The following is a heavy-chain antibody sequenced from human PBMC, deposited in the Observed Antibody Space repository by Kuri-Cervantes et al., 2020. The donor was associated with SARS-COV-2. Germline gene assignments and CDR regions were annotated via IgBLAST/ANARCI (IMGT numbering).Heavy chain of an antibody. CDR3: ARDTDLDY. V-gene: IGHV5-51*01. J-gene: IGHJ4*02. CDR1: EYSFTSYW. Sequence: GESLKISCKSSEYSFTSYWISWVRQMPGKGLEWMGIIYPGDSDTRYGPSFQGQVTISADKSTSTAHQQWNSRKSSDGAIYDCARDTDLDYWGQGTLVTVSS. D-gene: IGHD4-17*01. CDR2: IYPGDSDT.